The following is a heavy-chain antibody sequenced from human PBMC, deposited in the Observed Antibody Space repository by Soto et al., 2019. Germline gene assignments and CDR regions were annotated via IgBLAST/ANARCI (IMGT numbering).Heavy chain of an antibody. CDR3: ARQSGYDDSYYYYGMDV. J-gene: IGHJ6*02. CDR2: IDPSDSYT. CDR1: GKSFSTYW. D-gene: IGHD5-12*01. V-gene: IGHV5-10-1*01. Sequence: GESWKISCKGSGKSFSTYWISWVRKMPGKGLEWMGRIDPSDSYTNYSPSFQGHVTISADKSLSTAYLQWSSLKASDSAMYYCARQSGYDDSYYYYGMDVWGQGTTVTVSS.